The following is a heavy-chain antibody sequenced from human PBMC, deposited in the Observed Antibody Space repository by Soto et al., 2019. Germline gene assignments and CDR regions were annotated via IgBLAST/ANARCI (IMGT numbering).Heavy chain of an antibody. J-gene: IGHJ4*02. Sequence: QVQLVQSGAEVRKPGASVKVSCKASGYTFTTYGITWVRQAPGQGLEWMGWISTYNGNTNYAQKRQGRVTMTTETSTSTAYMELRTLRSDDTAVYYCARDLDSTIRNFDYWGQGTLVTVSS. V-gene: IGHV1-18*01. CDR3: ARDLDSTIRNFDY. CDR1: GYTFTTYG. CDR2: ISTYNGNT. D-gene: IGHD2-2*01.